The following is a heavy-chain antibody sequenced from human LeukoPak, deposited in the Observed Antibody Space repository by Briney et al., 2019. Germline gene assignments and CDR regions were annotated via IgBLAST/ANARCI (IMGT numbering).Heavy chain of an antibody. CDR1: GGSFSGYY. CDR3: ARGRGYDFWSGYYTYFDY. D-gene: IGHD3-3*01. J-gene: IGHJ4*02. V-gene: IGHV4-34*01. Sequence: SETLSLTCAVYGGSFSGYYWSWIRQPPGKGLEWIGEINHSGSTNYNPSLKSRVTISVDTSKNQFSLKLSSVTAADTAVYYCARGRGYDFWSGYYTYFDYWGQGTLVTVSS. CDR2: INHSGST.